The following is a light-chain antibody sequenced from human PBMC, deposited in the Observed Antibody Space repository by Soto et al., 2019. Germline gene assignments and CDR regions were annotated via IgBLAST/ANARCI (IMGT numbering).Light chain of an antibody. CDR3: QQRSNWPIT. CDR2: DAS. V-gene: IGKV3D-20*02. Sequence: EIVLTQSPATLSLSPGERATLSCGVSQTVSSSYLAWYQQKPGQAPRLLIYDASNRANGIPARFSGSGSGTDFTLTISSLEPEDFAVYYCQQRSNWPITFGQGRRLENK. CDR1: QTVSSSY. J-gene: IGKJ5*01.